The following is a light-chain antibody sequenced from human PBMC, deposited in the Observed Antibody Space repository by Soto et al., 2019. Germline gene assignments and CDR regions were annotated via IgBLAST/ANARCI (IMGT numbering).Light chain of an antibody. Sequence: QAVVTQPPSVSGAPGQRVTISCTGNSSNIGAGYDVHWYQQLPGTAPKLLIYTDINRPSGVPDRFSGSKSGASASLAITGLQAEDDADYYCQSYDSSLSGYVFGTGTKLTVL. J-gene: IGLJ1*01. CDR1: SSNIGAGYD. CDR3: QSYDSSLSGYV. CDR2: TDI. V-gene: IGLV1-40*03.